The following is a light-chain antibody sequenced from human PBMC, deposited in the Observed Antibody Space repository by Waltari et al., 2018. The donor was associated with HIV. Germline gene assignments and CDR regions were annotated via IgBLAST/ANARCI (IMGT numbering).Light chain of an antibody. J-gene: IGKJ3*01. CDR1: QSVSSSY. CDR2: GAS. Sequence: EIVLTQSPGTLSLSPGERATLSCRASQSVSSSYLAWYQQKPGQAPRLLIYGASSRATGIPDRFSGSGSGTDFTLTISRLEPEDFAVYYCQQASFFPLTFGPGTKVEVK. CDR3: QQASFFPLT. V-gene: IGKV3-20*01.